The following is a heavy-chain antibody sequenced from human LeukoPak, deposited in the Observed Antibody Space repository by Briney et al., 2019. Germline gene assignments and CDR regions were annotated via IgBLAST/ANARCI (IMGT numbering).Heavy chain of an antibody. V-gene: IGHV4-34*01. D-gene: IGHD4-23*01. CDR1: GGSFSGYY. CDR3: ARGSNSVAY. Sequence: PSETLSLTCAVYGGSFSGYYWSWIRQPPGKGLEWIGEINHSGSTNYNPSLKSRVTISVDTSKNQFSLKLSSVTAADTALYYCARGSNSVAYWGQGTLVTVSS. CDR2: INHSGST. J-gene: IGHJ4*02.